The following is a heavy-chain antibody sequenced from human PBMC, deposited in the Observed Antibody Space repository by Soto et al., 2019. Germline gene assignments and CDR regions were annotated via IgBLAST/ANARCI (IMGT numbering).Heavy chain of an antibody. D-gene: IGHD6-19*01. CDR1: GFTFSSYG. Sequence: QVQLVESGGGVVQPGRSLRLSCAASGFTFSSYGMHWVRQAPGKGLEWVAVISYDGNNKYYADSVKGRFTISRDNSKNTLYLQMNSLRAEDTAVYYCAKAPYYSSGLYSDYWGQGTLVTVSS. J-gene: IGHJ4*02. CDR2: ISYDGNNK. V-gene: IGHV3-30*18. CDR3: AKAPYYSSGLYSDY.